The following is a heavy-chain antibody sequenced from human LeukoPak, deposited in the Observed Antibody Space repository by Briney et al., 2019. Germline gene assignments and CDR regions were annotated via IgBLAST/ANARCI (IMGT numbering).Heavy chain of an antibody. D-gene: IGHD4/OR15-4a*01. CDR1: GFNFADYA. V-gene: IGHV3-49*04. CDR3: SRGMTESGAKYYSDH. Sequence: PGGSLRLSCRGSGFNFADYAMSWVRQAPGQGLEWVGLIRSRLYGGTAEYGASVKGRFTVSRDDSQGIAYLQMNSLKTDDTAVYYCSRGMTESGAKYYSDHWGQGTLVTVSS. CDR2: IRSRLYGGTA. J-gene: IGHJ4*02.